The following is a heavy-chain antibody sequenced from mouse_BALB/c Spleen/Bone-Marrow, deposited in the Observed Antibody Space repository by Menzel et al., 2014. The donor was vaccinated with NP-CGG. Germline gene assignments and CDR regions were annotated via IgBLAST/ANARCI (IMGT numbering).Heavy chain of an antibody. CDR2: ISSGGSYT. J-gene: IGHJ4*01. D-gene: IGHD3-3*01. V-gene: IGHV5-6*01. Sequence: EVKVVESGGDLVKPGGSLKLSCAASGFTFSSYGMSWVRQTPDKRLEWVATISSGGSYTYYPDSVKGRFTISRDNAKNTLYLQMSSLKSEDTAMYYCARHRDAMVCWRQGTSVTASS. CDR3: ARHRDAMVC. CDR1: GFTFSSYG.